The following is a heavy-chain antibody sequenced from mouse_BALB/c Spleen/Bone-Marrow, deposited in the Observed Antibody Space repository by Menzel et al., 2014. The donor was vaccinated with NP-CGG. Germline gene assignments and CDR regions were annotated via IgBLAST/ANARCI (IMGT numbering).Heavy chain of an antibody. Sequence: QVTLKESGAELTKPGASVKISCKATGYTFSSYWMEWVKQRPGHGLEWIGEILPGSGSTNYNEKFKGKATFTADTSSNTAYMQRSSLTSEDSAVYYCARGDYFDYWGQGTTLTVSS. J-gene: IGHJ2*01. CDR1: GYTFSSYW. CDR2: ILPGSGST. CDR3: ARGDYFDY. V-gene: IGHV1-9*01.